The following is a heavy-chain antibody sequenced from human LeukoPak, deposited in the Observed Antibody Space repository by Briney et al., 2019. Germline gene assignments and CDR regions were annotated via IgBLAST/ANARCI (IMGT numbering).Heavy chain of an antibody. CDR3: ARAKIAAAVMFDY. CDR1: GYSISSGYY. Sequence: SETLSLTCSVSGYSISSGYYWGWIRQPPGKGREWIGSIYHSGNTYYNPSLKSRVTISVDTSKNQFSLKLSSVTAADTAVYYCARAKIAAAVMFDYWGQGTLVTVSS. J-gene: IGHJ4*02. CDR2: IYHSGNT. V-gene: IGHV4-38-2*02. D-gene: IGHD6-13*01.